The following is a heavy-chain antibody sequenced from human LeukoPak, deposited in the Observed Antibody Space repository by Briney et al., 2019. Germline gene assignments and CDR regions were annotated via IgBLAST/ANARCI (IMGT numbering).Heavy chain of an antibody. D-gene: IGHD1-26*01. V-gene: IGHV3-49*04. CDR3: TRVRELLYYYYGMDV. CDR1: GFTFGDYA. Sequence: GRSLRLSCTASGFTFGDYAMSWVRQAPGKELEWVGFIRSKAYGGTTEYAASVKGRFTISRDDSKSIAYLQMNSLKTEDTAVYYCTRVRELLYYYYGMDVWGQGTTVTVSS. CDR2: IRSKAYGGTT. J-gene: IGHJ6*02.